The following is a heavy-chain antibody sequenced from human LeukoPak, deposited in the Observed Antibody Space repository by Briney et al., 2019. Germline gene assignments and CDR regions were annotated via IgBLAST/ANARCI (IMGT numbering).Heavy chain of an antibody. V-gene: IGHV3-30*04. J-gene: IGHJ4*02. Sequence: PGGSLRLSCAASGFTFSSYAMHWVRQAPGKGLEWVALVSYDGSDKYYADSVKGRFTISRDNSKNTLYLQMNSLRGEDTAAYYCAKAHLLDWLLPFDYWGQGTLVTVSS. CDR3: AKAHLLDWLLPFDY. CDR1: GFTFSSYA. D-gene: IGHD3/OR15-3a*01. CDR2: VSYDGSDK.